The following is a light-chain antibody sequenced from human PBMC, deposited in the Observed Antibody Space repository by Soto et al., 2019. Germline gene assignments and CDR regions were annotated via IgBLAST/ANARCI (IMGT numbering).Light chain of an antibody. CDR1: SSNIGAGYD. CDR3: QFYDSSLSGYV. Sequence: QSALTQPPSVSGAPGQRVTISCTGSSSNIGAGYDVHWYQHLPGTAPKLLIYVNNNRPSGVPDRFSGSKSGTSASLAITGLQAEDESDYYCQFYDSSLSGYVFGTGTKVTVL. V-gene: IGLV1-40*01. J-gene: IGLJ1*01. CDR2: VNN.